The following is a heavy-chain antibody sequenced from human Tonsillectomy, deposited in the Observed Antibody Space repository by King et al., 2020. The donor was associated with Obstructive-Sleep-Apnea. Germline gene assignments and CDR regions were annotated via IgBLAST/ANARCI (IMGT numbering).Heavy chain of an antibody. Sequence: VQLVESGGGWVQPGGSLRLSGTASGFTLSVYDIHWVRQVKGEPLDWVSVTGIRGETLYQDSVKGRFIVSRENVKNSLYLQTKSLRAGDTAVYYWARGCPKWFGAYWRGMDVWGQGTTVTVSS. CDR1: GFTLSVYD. CDR2: TGIRGET. V-gene: IGHV3-13*01. CDR3: ARGCPKWFGAYWRGMDV. D-gene: IGHD3-10*01. J-gene: IGHJ6*02.